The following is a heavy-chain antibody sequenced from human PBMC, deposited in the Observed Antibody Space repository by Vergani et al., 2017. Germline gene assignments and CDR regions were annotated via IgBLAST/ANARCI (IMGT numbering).Heavy chain of an antibody. J-gene: IGHJ4*02. CDR3: AKESAAVAGSPKTRFDY. Sequence: EVQLLESGGGLVQPGGSLRLSCAASGFTFSSYAMSWVRQAPGKGLEWVSAISGSGGSTYYADSVKGRFTISRDNSKNTLYLQMNSLRAEDTAVYYWAKESAAVAGSPKTRFDYWGQGTLVTVSS. CDR1: GFTFSSYA. V-gene: IGHV3-23*01. D-gene: IGHD6-19*01. CDR2: ISGSGGST.